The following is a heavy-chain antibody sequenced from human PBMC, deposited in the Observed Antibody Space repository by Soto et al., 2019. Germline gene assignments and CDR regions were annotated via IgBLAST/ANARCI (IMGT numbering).Heavy chain of an antibody. Sequence: GGSLRLSCAASGFSFSGYWMSWVRQAPGKGLEWVGNIKPDGSEKYYVDSVKGRFTISRDNAKDSLYLQMNSLRAEDTAVYFCARGWFGESVDYWGQGT. CDR2: IKPDGSEK. J-gene: IGHJ4*02. CDR3: ARGWFGESVDY. D-gene: IGHD3-10*01. CDR1: GFSFSGYW. V-gene: IGHV3-7*01.